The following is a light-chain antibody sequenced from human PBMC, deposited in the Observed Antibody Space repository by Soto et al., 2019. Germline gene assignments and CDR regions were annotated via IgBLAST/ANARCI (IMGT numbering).Light chain of an antibody. CDR1: QSVSSSD. CDR2: GAS. CDR3: HLYGASPPT. V-gene: IGKV3-20*01. Sequence: EVVLTQSPGTLSLSPGERATLSCRASQSVSSSDLAWYQQKPGQAPRLLISGASGRATGIPDRFSGSGSGTDFPLTISRLEPEDSAVFYCHLYGASPPTFGQGTKVDI. J-gene: IGKJ1*01.